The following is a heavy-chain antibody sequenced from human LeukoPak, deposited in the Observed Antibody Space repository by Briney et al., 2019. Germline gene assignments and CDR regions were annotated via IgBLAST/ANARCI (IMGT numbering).Heavy chain of an antibody. V-gene: IGHV1-2*06. J-gene: IGHJ5*02. D-gene: IGHD5-12*01. Sequence: ASVKVSCKASGYIFTGYYVHWVRQAPGQGLEWMGRINPKTGGRSFSPGFQGRVTVTSDTSTNTVYMELSSLKLDDTALYYCARGYSGYDWKFDPWGQGTQVTVSS. CDR1: GYIFTGYY. CDR2: INPKTGGR. CDR3: ARGYSGYDWKFDP.